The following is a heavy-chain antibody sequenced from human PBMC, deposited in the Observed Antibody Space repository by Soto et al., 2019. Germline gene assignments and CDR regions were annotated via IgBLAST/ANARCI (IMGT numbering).Heavy chain of an antibody. CDR1: GGSFSGYY. D-gene: IGHD3-3*01. CDR3: ARGLTIFGVVQNKGGWFDP. Sequence: SETLSLTCAVYGGSFSGYYWSWIRQPPGKGLEWIGEINHSGSTNYNPSLKSRVTISVDTSKNQFSLKLRSVTAADTAVYYCARGLTIFGVVQNKGGWFDPWGQGTLVTVS. CDR2: INHSGST. V-gene: IGHV4-34*01. J-gene: IGHJ5*02.